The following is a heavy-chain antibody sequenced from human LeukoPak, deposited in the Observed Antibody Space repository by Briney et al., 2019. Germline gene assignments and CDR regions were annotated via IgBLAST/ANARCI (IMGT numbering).Heavy chain of an antibody. CDR2: IYYSGST. J-gene: IGHJ4*02. D-gene: IGHD4-17*01. CDR3: ARSTGDPVGFDY. V-gene: IGHV4-30-4*08. CDR1: GGSISSSSYY. Sequence: SETLSLTCTVSGGSISSSSYYWGWIRQPPGKGLEWIGYIYYSGSTYYNPSLKSRVTISVDTSKNQFSLKLSSVTAADTAVYYCARSTGDPVGFDYWGQGTLVTVSS.